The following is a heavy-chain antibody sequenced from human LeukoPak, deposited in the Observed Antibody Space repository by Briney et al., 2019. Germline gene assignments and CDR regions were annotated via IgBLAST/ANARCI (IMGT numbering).Heavy chain of an antibody. CDR1: GYSFTSYW. J-gene: IGHJ4*02. CDR3: ARRGRGYFDWLSQFDY. V-gene: IGHV5-51*01. D-gene: IGHD3-9*01. Sequence: GESLKISCKGCGYSFTSYWIGWVRQMPGKGLEWMGIIYPGDSDTRYSPAFQGEVTISAAKSISTAYLQWSSLKASDTAMYYCARRGRGYFDWLSQFDYWGQGTLVTVSS. CDR2: IYPGDSDT.